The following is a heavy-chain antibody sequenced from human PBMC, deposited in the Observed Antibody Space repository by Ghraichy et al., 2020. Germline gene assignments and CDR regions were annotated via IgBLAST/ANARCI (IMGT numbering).Heavy chain of an antibody. V-gene: IGHV4-39*02. J-gene: IGHJ5*02. D-gene: IGHD2-15*01. CDR2: IFYTGNT. Sequence: SETLSLTCTVSGGSISSSRYYWGWIRQPPGRGLEWIGNIFYTGNTHYNPSLQSRVTISVDTSKNQFSLRLSSMTAADTAVYYCARGYCFGGSCYSFLSGWFDLWGQGTLVTVSS. CDR3: ARGYCFGGSCYSFLSGWFDL. CDR1: GGSISSSRYY.